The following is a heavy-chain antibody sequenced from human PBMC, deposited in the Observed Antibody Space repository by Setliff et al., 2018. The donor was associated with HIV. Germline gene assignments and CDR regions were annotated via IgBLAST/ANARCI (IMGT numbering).Heavy chain of an antibody. CDR2: INYSGTT. D-gene: IGHD6-19*01. V-gene: IGHV4-39*01. CDR3: ARHPEQWLAHFDY. CDR1: GGSVSSSTYY. Sequence: PSETLSLTCIVSGGSVSSSTYYWGWIRQPPGKGLEWIGSINYSGTTYYNPSLKSRGTISVDTSKNQFSLKLNSATATDTAVYYCARHPEQWLAHFDYWGQGTLVTVSS. J-gene: IGHJ4*02.